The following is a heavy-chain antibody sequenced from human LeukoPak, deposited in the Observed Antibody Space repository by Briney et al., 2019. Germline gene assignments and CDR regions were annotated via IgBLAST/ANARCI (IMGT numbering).Heavy chain of an antibody. CDR2: ITHSGSS. Sequence: SETLSLTCAVYGGSFTGYYWSWIRQPPGKGLKWIGDITHSGSSTYNPSLKSRVTVSVDTSKNQFSLKLMSVTPADTSMYYCARFDIVATNWFDPWGQGTLVTVSS. CDR1: GGSFTGYY. V-gene: IGHV4-34*01. D-gene: IGHD5-12*01. CDR3: ARFDIVATNWFDP. J-gene: IGHJ5*02.